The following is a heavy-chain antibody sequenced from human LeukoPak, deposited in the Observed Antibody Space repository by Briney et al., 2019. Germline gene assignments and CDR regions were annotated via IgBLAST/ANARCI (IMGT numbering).Heavy chain of an antibody. D-gene: IGHD5-18*01. Sequence: AASVKVSCKASGYTFTGYYMHWVRQAPGQGLGWMGWINPNSGGTNYAQKFQGRVTMTRDTSIGTAYMELSRLRSDDTAVYYCARDRGYSYGYVAYWGQGTLVTVS. V-gene: IGHV1-2*02. CDR1: GYTFTGYY. J-gene: IGHJ4*02. CDR2: INPNSGGT. CDR3: ARDRGYSYGYVAY.